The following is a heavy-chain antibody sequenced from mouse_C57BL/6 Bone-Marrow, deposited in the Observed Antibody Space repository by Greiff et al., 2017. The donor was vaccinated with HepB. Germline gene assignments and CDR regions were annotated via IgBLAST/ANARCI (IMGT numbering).Heavy chain of an antibody. CDR3: ARVYYGYWYFDV. CDR2: INYDGSST. CDR1: GFTFSDYY. D-gene: IGHD1-1*01. V-gene: IGHV5-16*01. Sequence: EVKLMESEGGLVQPGSSMKLSCTASGFTFSDYYMAWVRQVPEKGLEWVANINYDGSSTYYLDSLKSRFIISRDNAKNILYLQMSSLKSEDTATYYCARVYYGYWYFDVWGTGTTVTVSS. J-gene: IGHJ1*03.